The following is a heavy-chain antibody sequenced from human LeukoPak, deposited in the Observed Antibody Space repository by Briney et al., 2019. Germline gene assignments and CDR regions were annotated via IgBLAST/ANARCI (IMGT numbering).Heavy chain of an antibody. Sequence: GGSLRLSCAASGFTFSSYGMHWVRQAPGKGLEWVSSISSSSSYIYYADSVKGRFTISRDNAKNSLHLQMNRLRAEDTAVYYCARDYIAVAGDAFDIWGQGTMVTVSS. CDR2: ISSSSSYI. V-gene: IGHV3-21*01. CDR1: GFTFSSYG. CDR3: ARDYIAVAGDAFDI. D-gene: IGHD6-19*01. J-gene: IGHJ3*02.